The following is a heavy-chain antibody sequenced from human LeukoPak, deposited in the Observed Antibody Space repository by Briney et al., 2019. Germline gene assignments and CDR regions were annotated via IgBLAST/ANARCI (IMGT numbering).Heavy chain of an antibody. J-gene: IGHJ3*02. CDR3: VSYQGGTTFDI. CDR2: IYSSGST. D-gene: IGHD2-8*01. CDR1: GXSLRISSYS. Sequence: SETLSLTCTVSGXSLRISSYSWGWIRQPPGKGLEWIGIIYSSGSTYYNPSLKSRVTISVDTSKNQFSLKVSSVTAADTAVYYCVSYQGGTTFDIWGQGTMVTVSS. V-gene: IGHV4-39*01.